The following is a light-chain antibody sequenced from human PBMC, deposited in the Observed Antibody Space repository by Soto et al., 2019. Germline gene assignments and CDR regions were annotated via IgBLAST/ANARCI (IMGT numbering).Light chain of an antibody. V-gene: IGKV3-20*01. CDR1: QSISSY. J-gene: IGKJ1*01. CDR2: GAS. Sequence: EGVLTQSSFTLSLSPGERATLSFRASQSISSYLAWYQHKPGQAPRLLIYGASNRATGIPDRFSGSGSGTDFTLTISRLEPEDFAVYYCQQYGRSRTFGQGTKVDIK. CDR3: QQYGRSRT.